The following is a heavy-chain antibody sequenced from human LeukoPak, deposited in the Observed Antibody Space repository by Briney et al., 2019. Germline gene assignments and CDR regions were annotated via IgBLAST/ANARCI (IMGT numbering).Heavy chain of an antibody. CDR2: ISYDGSNK. CDR3: ARDGPLHDYYDSSGYYY. J-gene: IGHJ4*02. CDR1: GFTFSSYG. V-gene: IGHV3-30*03. Sequence: PGRSLRLSCAASGFTFSSYGMHWVRQAPGKGLEWVAVISYDGSNKYYADSVKGRFTISRDNSKNTLYLQMNSLRAEDTAVYYCARDGPLHDYYDSSGYYYWGQGTLVTVSS. D-gene: IGHD3-22*01.